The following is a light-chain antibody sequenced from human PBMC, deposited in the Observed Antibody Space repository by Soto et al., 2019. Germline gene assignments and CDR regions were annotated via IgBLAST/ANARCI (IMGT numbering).Light chain of an antibody. CDR1: QGIRND. V-gene: IGKV1-6*01. CDR2: GAS. Sequence: AIQMTQFPSSLSASVGDRVTITCRASQGIRNDLGWYQQKSGRAPKLLIFGASTLQSGVPSRFSGSGSGTDFTLTISSLQPEDFETYYCLHDYSFPYTFGRGTKVDIX. J-gene: IGKJ2*01. CDR3: LHDYSFPYT.